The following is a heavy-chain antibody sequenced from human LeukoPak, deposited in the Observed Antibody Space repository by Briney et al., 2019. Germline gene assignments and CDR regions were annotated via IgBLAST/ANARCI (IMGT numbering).Heavy chain of an antibody. V-gene: IGHV3-33*01. CDR1: GFTFSTYG. D-gene: IGHD5-12*01. CDR3: ARERGYSGYAMGCDY. CDR2: IWYDGSNK. Sequence: GGSLRLSCAASGFTFSTYGMHWVRQAPGKGLEWVAVIWYDGSNKYYADSVKGRFTISRDNSKNTLYLQMNSLRAEDTAVYYCARERGYSGYAMGCDYWGQGTLVTVSS. J-gene: IGHJ4*02.